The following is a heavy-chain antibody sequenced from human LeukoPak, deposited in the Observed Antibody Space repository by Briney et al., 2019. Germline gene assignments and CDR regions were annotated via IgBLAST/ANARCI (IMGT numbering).Heavy chain of an antibody. CDR1: GGSISSSSYY. D-gene: IGHD6-13*01. CDR2: IYYSGST. CDR3: ARSQSGLAAAGLNDY. J-gene: IGHJ4*02. V-gene: IGHV4-39*01. Sequence: SQTLSLTCTVSGGSISSSSYYWGWIRQPPGKGLEWIGSIYYSGSTYYNPSLKSRVTISVDTSKNQFSLKLSSVTAADTAVYYCARSQSGLAAAGLNDYWGQGTLVTVSS.